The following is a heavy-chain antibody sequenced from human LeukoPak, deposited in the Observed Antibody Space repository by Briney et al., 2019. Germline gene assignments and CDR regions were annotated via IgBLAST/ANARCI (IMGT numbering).Heavy chain of an antibody. Sequence: PSETLSLTCTVSGGSISSSSYYWGWLRQPPGKGLEWIGNIYYSGSTYYNPSLKSRVTISVDTSKNQFSLKLSSVTAADTAVYYCARLRIAAAGTGVVVGWGQGTLVTVSS. J-gene: IGHJ4*02. D-gene: IGHD6-13*01. V-gene: IGHV4-39*01. CDR2: IYYSGST. CDR1: GGSISSSSYY. CDR3: ARLRIAAAGTGVVVG.